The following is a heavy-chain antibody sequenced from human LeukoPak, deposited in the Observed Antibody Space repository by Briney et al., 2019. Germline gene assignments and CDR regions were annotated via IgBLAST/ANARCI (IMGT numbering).Heavy chain of an antibody. CDR2: ISKSGYTI. CDR3: VRGGSGQASNWFDP. CDR1: GFTFSSYE. J-gene: IGHJ5*02. D-gene: IGHD3-3*01. Sequence: HSGGSLRLSCAASGFTFSSYEMNWVRQAPGKEPEWVSYISKSGYTIDYTDSVKGRFTISRDNTKNSLYLQMNSLRAEDTAVYYCVRGGSGQASNWFDPWGQGTLVTVSS. V-gene: IGHV3-48*03.